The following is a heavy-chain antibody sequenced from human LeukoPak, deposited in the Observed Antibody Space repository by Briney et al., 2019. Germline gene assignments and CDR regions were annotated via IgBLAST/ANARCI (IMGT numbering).Heavy chain of an antibody. CDR1: GFTFDDHG. Sequence: GGSLRLSCTASGFTFDDHGMSWVRQVPGKGLVWVAHINTNGDSANYADSVKGRFTISRDNAKSTLSLQMNSLRAEDTAIYYCVRDNAYTFDYWGQGTLVTVSS. V-gene: IGHV3-74*01. CDR2: INTNGDSA. CDR3: VRDNAYTFDY. D-gene: IGHD5-24*01. J-gene: IGHJ4*01.